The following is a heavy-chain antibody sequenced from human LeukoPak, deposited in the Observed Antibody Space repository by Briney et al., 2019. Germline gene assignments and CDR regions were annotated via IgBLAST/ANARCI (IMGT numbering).Heavy chain of an antibody. Sequence: HPGGSLRLPCAASGFTFSTSAMTWVRQAPGKGLQWVSGISGSGVTDYADSVKGRFTISRDNSKNTLYLQMNSLRAEDTAVYYCAKDLNWGGRWGQGTLVTVSS. CDR3: AKDLNWGGR. CDR1: GFTFSTSA. CDR2: ISGSGVT. D-gene: IGHD7-27*01. J-gene: IGHJ4*02. V-gene: IGHV3-23*01.